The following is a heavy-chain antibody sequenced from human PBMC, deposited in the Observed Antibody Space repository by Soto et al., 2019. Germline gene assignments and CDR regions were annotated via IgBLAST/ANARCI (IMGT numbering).Heavy chain of an antibody. V-gene: IGHV3-11*01. D-gene: IGHD6-19*01. CDR1: GFTFSDYY. J-gene: IGHJ4*02. CDR3: AREGPPTQWLADSYYFDY. CDR2: ISSSGSTI. Sequence: PGGSLRLSCAASGFTFSDYYMSWIRQAPGKGLEWVSYISSSGSTIYYADSVKGRFTISRDNAKNSLYLQMNSLRAEDAAVYYCAREGPPTQWLADSYYFDYWGQGTLVTVSS.